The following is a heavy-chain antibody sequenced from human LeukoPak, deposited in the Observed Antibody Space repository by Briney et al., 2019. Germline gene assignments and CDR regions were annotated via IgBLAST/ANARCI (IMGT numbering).Heavy chain of an antibody. Sequence: SETLSLTCTVSGGSIRSYYWSWIRQPPGKGLEWIAYIYYSGSTNYNPSLKSRVTISVDTSKNQFSLKLRSGTAADTAVYYCAREYYGSGSYYNGRSWFDPWGQGTLVTVSS. CDR2: IYYSGST. J-gene: IGHJ5*02. CDR3: AREYYGSGSYYNGRSWFDP. D-gene: IGHD3-10*01. V-gene: IGHV4-59*01. CDR1: GGSIRSYY.